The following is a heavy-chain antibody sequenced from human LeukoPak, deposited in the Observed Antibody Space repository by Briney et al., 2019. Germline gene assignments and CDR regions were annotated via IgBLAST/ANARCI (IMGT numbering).Heavy chain of an antibody. V-gene: IGHV1-2*04. Sequence: ASVKVPCKASGYTFTGYYMHWVRQAPGQGLEWMGWINPNSGGTNYAQKFQGWVTMTRDTSISTAYMELSRLRSDDTAVYYCARSSGGYCSSTSCPFYYYYGMDVWGQGTTVTVSS. CDR3: ARSSGGYCSSTSCPFYYYYGMDV. CDR1: GYTFTGYY. CDR2: INPNSGGT. D-gene: IGHD2-2*03. J-gene: IGHJ6*02.